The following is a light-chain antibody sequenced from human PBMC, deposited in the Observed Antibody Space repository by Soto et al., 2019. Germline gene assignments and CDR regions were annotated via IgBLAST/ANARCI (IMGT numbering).Light chain of an antibody. CDR2: EVN. V-gene: IGLV2-8*01. CDR3: SSYAGSSNV. J-gene: IGLJ1*01. CDR1: SSDVGSFNY. Sequence: QSALTQPASVSGSPGQSITISCTATSSDVGSFNYVSWYQQHPGKAPKLMIYEVNKRPSGVPDRFSGSKSGNTASLTVSGLQAEDEADYYCSSYAGSSNVFGTGTKLTVL.